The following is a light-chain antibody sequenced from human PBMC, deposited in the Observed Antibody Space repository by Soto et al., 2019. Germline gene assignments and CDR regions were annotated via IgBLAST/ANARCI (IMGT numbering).Light chain of an antibody. J-gene: IGKJ1*01. CDR1: QSVSSSQ. Sequence: EIVLTPSPGTLSLSPGERATLSCRASQSVSSSQLAWYQQKPGQAPRLLIYGASSRATGIPDRFSGSGSATEFTLTISSLQSKDFALYYCQHTLKWPPTFGQGTKVDIK. V-gene: IGKV3-20*01. CDR3: QHTLKWPPT. CDR2: GAS.